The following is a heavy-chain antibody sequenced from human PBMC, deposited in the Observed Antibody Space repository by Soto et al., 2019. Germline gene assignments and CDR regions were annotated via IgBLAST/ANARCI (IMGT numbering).Heavy chain of an antibody. V-gene: IGHV1-69*06. CDR3: ARAASRGSYPFGYFDY. D-gene: IGHD1-26*01. CDR1: GGTFSSYA. CDR2: IIPIFGTA. J-gene: IGHJ4*02. Sequence: QVQLVQSGAEVKRPGSSVKVSCKASGGTFSSYAISWVRQAPGQGLEWMGGIIPIFGTANYAQKFQGRVTITADKSTSTAYMELSSLRSEDTAVYYCARAASRGSYPFGYFDYWGQGTLVTVSS.